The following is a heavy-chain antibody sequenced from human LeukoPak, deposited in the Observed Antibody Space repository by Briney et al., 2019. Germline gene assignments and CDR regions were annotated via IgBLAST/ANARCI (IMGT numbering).Heavy chain of an antibody. V-gene: IGHV3-64*01. CDR3: ARGVVVVVAATTEYYFDY. Sequence: GGSLRLSCAASGFTLSDYSMHWVRQAPGKGLEYVSAINYGGGSTYYANSVKDRFTISRDNSKNTLSLQMGSLRAEDMAVYYCARGVVVVVAATTEYYFDYWGQGTLVTVSS. CDR1: GFTLSDYS. J-gene: IGHJ4*02. D-gene: IGHD2-15*01. CDR2: INYGGGST.